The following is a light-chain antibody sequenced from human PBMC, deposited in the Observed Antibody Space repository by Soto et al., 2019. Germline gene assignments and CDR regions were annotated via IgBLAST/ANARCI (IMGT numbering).Light chain of an antibody. CDR3: QQRAIWPYT. J-gene: IGKJ2*01. CDR2: DAS. Sequence: EIALTQSPATLSLSPGERATLSCRANRTVFNSLIWYQQKPGQAPRLLIYDASNRATDIPARFSGTGSGTDFRLTISSLEPADFALYVCQQRAIWPYTFGPGTKLEIK. CDR1: RTVFNS. V-gene: IGKV3-11*01.